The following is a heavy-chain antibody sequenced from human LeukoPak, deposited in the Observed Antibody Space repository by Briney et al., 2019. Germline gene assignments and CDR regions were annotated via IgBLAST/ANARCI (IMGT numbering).Heavy chain of an antibody. V-gene: IGHV1-2*02. CDR2: INPNNGGT. CDR3: AREVYGDSSFDY. J-gene: IGHJ4*02. CDR1: GYSFSDNY. Sequence: ASVKVSCEASGYSFSDNYMHWVRQAPGQGLEWMGWINPNNGGTEYAQKFRGRVTMTRDTSISIVYMGLSSVRSDETAVYYCAREVYGDSSFDYWGQGTLLTVSS. D-gene: IGHD4-17*01.